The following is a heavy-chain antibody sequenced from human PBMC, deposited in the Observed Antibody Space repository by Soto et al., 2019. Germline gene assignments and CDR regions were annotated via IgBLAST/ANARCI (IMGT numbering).Heavy chain of an antibody. V-gene: IGHV4-59*08. CDR1: GDSISTDY. J-gene: IGHJ4*02. Sequence: SETLSLTCTVSGDSISTDYWSWIRQSPGKGLEWIGFIYYGGSTNYNPSLKSRVTISVDTPKNQFSLKLSSVAAADTAVYYCGKNWNWGSLVHWGQGTLVTVSS. CDR2: IYYGGST. CDR3: GKNWNWGSLVH. D-gene: IGHD7-27*01.